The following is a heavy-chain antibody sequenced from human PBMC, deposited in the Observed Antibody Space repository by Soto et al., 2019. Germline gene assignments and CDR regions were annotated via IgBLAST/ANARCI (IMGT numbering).Heavy chain of an antibody. J-gene: IGHJ6*02. D-gene: IGHD2-2*01. CDR1: GVSVSSGDYY. CDR2: IYYSVNT. V-gene: IGHV4-31*03. CDR3: ARDRAYDYGMDV. Sequence: QVQLQESGQGLVKPSQTLSLTCTVSGVSVSSGDYYWSWIRQHPGRGLEWIGYIYYSVNTYYNPSLKSRVTVSVDTTKNLFSLKLSSVTAADTAVCYCARDRAYDYGMDVWGQGTTVTVSS.